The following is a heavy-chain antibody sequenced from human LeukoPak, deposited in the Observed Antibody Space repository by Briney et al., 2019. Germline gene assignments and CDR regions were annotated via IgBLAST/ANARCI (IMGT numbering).Heavy chain of an antibody. CDR2: ISGSGGSA. Sequence: ETLSLTCTVSGGSISSYYWSWVRQAPGKGLEWVSAISGSGGSAYYADSVKGRFTISRDNSKNTLYLQMNSLRAEDTAVYYCAKDPGSSPTNWFDPWGQGTLVTVSS. J-gene: IGHJ5*02. CDR1: GGSISSYY. CDR3: AKDPGSSPTNWFDP. D-gene: IGHD6-13*01. V-gene: IGHV3-23*01.